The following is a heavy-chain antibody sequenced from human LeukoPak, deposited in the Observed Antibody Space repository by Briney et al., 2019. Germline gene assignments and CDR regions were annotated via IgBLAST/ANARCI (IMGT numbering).Heavy chain of an antibody. CDR3: ARDHSGSYTFDY. J-gene: IGHJ4*02. V-gene: IGHV3-23*01. CDR1: GFTFSSHG. Sequence: GGSLRLSCAASGFTFSSHGMNWVRQAPGKGLEWVSGITGSGANAYYADSVKGRFTISRDNSRNTLYLQMNSLRAEDTAVYYCARDHSGSYTFDYWGQGTLVTVSS. CDR2: ITGSGANA. D-gene: IGHD1-26*01.